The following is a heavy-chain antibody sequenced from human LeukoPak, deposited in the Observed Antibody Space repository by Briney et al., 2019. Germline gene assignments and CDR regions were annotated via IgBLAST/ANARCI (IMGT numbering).Heavy chain of an antibody. D-gene: IGHD3-22*01. CDR3: TTDTYYYDSSGYFSYFDY. Sequence: GGSLRLSCAASGFTFSNAWMSWVRQAPGKGLEWVGRIKSKTDGGTTDYAAPVKGRFTISRDDSKNTLYLQMNSLKTEDTAVYYRTTDTYYYDSSGYFSYFDYWGQGTLVTVSS. J-gene: IGHJ4*02. CDR1: GFTFSNAW. V-gene: IGHV3-15*01. CDR2: IKSKTDGGTT.